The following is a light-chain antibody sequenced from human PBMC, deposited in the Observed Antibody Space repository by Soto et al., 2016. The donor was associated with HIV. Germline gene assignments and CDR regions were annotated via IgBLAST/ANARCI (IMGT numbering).Light chain of an antibody. J-gene: IGLJ2*01. Sequence: SYELTQPLSVSVAPGKTAKIPCAGDNIGSKTVDWYQQKPGQAPVLVVYDDGDRPSGIPERFSGSNSANTATLTIGGVEAGDEADYYCQVWDTSSDHVVFGGRDQADRP. CDR2: DDG. CDR1: NIGSKT. V-gene: IGLV3-21*01. CDR3: QVWDTSSDHVV.